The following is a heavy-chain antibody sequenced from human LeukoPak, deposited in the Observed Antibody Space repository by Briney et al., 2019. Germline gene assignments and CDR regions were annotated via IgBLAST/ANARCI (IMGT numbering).Heavy chain of an antibody. D-gene: IGHD3-3*01. Sequence: PSETLSLTCTVSGVSFSSGSYYWSWIRQPPGKGLEGIGYIYYSVSTNYNPALKSRVTISVDTSKNQFSLKRSSMTAADTAVYYCERDALQYEFWSGFMDYYYYYGMDVWGQGTTVTVSS. CDR3: ERDALQYEFWSGFMDYYYYYGMDV. CDR2: IYYSVST. CDR1: GVSFSSGSYY. V-gene: IGHV4-61*01. J-gene: IGHJ6*02.